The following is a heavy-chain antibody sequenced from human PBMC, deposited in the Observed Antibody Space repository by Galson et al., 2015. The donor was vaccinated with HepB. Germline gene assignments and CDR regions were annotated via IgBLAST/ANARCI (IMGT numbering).Heavy chain of an antibody. CDR3: ARQGTLSDSSGYHGAFDF. CDR1: GFTFSSYA. J-gene: IGHJ3*01. V-gene: IGHV3-23*01. CDR2: IAGSGGST. D-gene: IGHD3-22*01. Sequence: SLRLSCAASGFTFSSYAMAWVRQAPGQGLDWVSTIAGSGGSTYFADSVKGRFTISRDNSKNTLYLQMNSLRAGDTAVYYCARQGTLSDSSGYHGAFDFWGQGTMVTVSS.